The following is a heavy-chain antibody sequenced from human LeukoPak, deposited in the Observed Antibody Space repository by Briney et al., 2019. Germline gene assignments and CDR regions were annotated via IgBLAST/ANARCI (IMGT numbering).Heavy chain of an antibody. D-gene: IGHD6-19*01. V-gene: IGHV4-59*01. CDR3: ARERAVAGTGDWFDP. CDR1: GGSISSYY. CDR2: IYYSGST. Sequence: SETPSLTCTVSGGSISSYYWSWIRQPPGKGLEWIGYIYYSGSTNYNPSLKSRVTISVDTSKNQFSLKLSSVTAADTAVYYCARERAVAGTGDWFDPWGQGTLVTVSS. J-gene: IGHJ5*02.